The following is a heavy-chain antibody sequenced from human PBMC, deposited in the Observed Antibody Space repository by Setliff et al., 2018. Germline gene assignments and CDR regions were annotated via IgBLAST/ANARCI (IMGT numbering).Heavy chain of an antibody. CDR2: IYHNGNT. CDR1: GGSISPYF. V-gene: IGHV4-59*12. D-gene: IGHD3-16*01. J-gene: IGHJ4*02. CDR3: RLWSHDYQNDY. Sequence: SETLSLTCTVSGGSISPYFWSWIRQPPGKGLEWIGYIYHNGNTNLNPSLKTRLTMSVGTSKNQFALNLTSVTAADTAVYYCRLWSHDYQNDYWGQGTLVTVSS.